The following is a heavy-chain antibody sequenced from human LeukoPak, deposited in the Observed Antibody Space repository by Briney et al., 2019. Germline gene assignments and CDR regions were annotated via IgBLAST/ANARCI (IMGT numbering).Heavy chain of an antibody. V-gene: IGHV3-30*02. CDR1: GFTFSSYG. CDR2: IRYDGSNK. Sequence: GGSLRLSCAASGFTFSSYGMHWVRQAPGKGLEWVAFIRYDGSNKYYADSVKGRFTISRDNSKSTLYLQMNSLRAEDTAVYYCAKDIAARRGNAFDIWGQGTPVTVSS. CDR3: AKDIAARRGNAFDI. D-gene: IGHD6-6*01. J-gene: IGHJ4*02.